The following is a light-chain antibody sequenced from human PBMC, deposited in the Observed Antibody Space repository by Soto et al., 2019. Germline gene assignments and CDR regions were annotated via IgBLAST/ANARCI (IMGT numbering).Light chain of an antibody. V-gene: IGKV3-15*01. CDR2: GAS. CDR1: QSVSSSY. Sequence: EIVLTQSPGTLSLSPGERATLSCRASQSVSSSYLAWYQQKPGQAPRLLIYGASTRATGIPARFSGSGSGTDFTLAISSLQSEDFAVYYCQEYKNWPSITFGQGTRLEI. CDR3: QEYKNWPSIT. J-gene: IGKJ5*01.